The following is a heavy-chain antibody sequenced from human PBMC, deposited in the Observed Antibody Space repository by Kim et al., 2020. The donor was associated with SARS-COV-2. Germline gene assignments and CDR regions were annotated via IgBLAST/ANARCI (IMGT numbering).Heavy chain of an antibody. CDR3: AREMATNIGYFQH. D-gene: IGHD5-12*01. V-gene: IGHV4-34*01. J-gene: IGHJ1*01. CDR1: GGSFSGYY. Sequence: SETLSLTCAVYGGSFSGYYWSWIRQPPGKGLEWIGEINHSGSTNYNPSLKSRVTISVDTSKNQFSLKLSSVTAADTAVYYCAREMATNIGYFQHWGQGTLVTVSS. CDR2: INHSGST.